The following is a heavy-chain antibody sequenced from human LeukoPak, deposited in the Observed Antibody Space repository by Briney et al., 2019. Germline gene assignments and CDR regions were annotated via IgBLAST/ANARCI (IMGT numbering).Heavy chain of an antibody. J-gene: IGHJ4*02. V-gene: IGHV3-23*01. CDR1: GFTFSSYA. Sequence: PGGSLRLSCAASGFTFSSYAMSWVRQAPARGLEWVSSLRGDGETFYADSVKGRFTLSRDESRNTAYLQMNNLRVEDTAEYFCAKASWVSSADAVLWGQGTLVTVSS. CDR3: AKASWVSSADAVL. D-gene: IGHD3-16*01. CDR2: LRGDGET.